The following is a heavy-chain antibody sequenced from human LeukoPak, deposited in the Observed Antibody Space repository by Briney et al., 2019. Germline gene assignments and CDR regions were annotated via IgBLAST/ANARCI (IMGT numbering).Heavy chain of an antibody. CDR2: IYHSGST. D-gene: IGHD7-27*01. CDR1: GGSISSGGYY. V-gene: IGHV4-30-2*01. J-gene: IGHJ4*02. CDR3: AREELGRLLNFDY. Sequence: KPSETLSLTCTVSGGSISSGGYYWSWIRQPPGKGLEWIGYIYHSGSTYYNPSLKSRVTISVDRSKNQFSLKLSSVTAADTAVYYCAREELGRLLNFDYWGQGTLVTVSS.